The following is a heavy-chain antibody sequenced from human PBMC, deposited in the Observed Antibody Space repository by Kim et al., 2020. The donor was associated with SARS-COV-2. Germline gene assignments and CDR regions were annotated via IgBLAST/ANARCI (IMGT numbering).Heavy chain of an antibody. J-gene: IGHJ6*02. CDR3: ARVASSGSSPYYGMDV. D-gene: IGHD1-26*01. Sequence: SVKGRFTISRDNAKISLYLQKNRLGAEDTAVYYCARVASSGSSPYYGMDVWGQGTTVTVSS. V-gene: IGHV3-11*06.